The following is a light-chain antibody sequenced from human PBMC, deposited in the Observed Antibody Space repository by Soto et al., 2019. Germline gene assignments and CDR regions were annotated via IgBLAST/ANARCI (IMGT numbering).Light chain of an antibody. CDR2: DVT. V-gene: IGLV2-14*03. J-gene: IGLJ1*01. Sequence: QSALTQPASVSGSPGQSITISCTGTSSDVGGYNYVSWYQQHPGKAPKLMIYDVTNRPSGVSNRFSGSKSDNTASLTISGLQAEDEADYYCCSYTYSSAYVFGTGTKLTVL. CDR1: SSDVGGYNY. CDR3: CSYTYSSAYV.